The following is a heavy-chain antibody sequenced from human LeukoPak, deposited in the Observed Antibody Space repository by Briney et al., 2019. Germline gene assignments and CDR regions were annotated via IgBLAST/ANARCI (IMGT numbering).Heavy chain of an antibody. V-gene: IGHV3-7*01. CDR2: INQYGREE. Sequence: GGALTLSCPACGCTFSALWMSGAGQAAGKGLEGVANINQYGREEHYVDSVSGRVTISRDNGNDSVFLQMDILRTADTAGDYLTNGGHRDNWGPGTLVSVSS. D-gene: IGHD4-17*01. J-gene: IGHJ4*02. CDR3: TNGGHRDN. CDR1: GCTFSALW.